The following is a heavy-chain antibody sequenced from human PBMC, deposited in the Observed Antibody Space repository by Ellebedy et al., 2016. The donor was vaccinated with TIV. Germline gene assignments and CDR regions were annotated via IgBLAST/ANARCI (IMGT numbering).Heavy chain of an antibody. Sequence: GESLKISCAASGFTLRNYYMHWVRQVKGKGLEWVSTMGTADDSYYSASVKGRFTMYREDAKNSLYLQMNSLRVGDTAVYYCARWTSGRLVYGLDVWGQGTQVTVSS. CDR1: GFTLRNYY. V-gene: IGHV3-13*01. D-gene: IGHD3-10*01. CDR2: MGTADDS. CDR3: ARWTSGRLVYGLDV. J-gene: IGHJ6*02.